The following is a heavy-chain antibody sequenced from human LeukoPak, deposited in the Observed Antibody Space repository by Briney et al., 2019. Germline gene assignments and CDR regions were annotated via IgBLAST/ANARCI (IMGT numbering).Heavy chain of an antibody. Sequence: GGSLRLSCAASGFTFSRYSMNWVRQAPGKGLEWVSSISSSSSYIYDADSVKGRFTISRDNAKNSLYLQMNSLRAEDTAVYYCARVESGHYYDSSGYYFDAFDIWGQGTMVTVSS. CDR1: GFTFSRYS. CDR2: ISSSSSYI. J-gene: IGHJ3*02. V-gene: IGHV3-21*01. CDR3: ARVESGHYYDSSGYYFDAFDI. D-gene: IGHD3-22*01.